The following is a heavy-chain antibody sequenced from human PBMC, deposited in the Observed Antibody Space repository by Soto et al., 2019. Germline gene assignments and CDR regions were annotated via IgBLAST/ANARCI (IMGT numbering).Heavy chain of an antibody. CDR2: INPNSGGT. D-gene: IGHD2-8*01. CDR1: GSTFTGYY. J-gene: IGHJ6*02. CDR3: ARGVGPDCTNGVCALYYYYYYGMDV. Sequence: ASVKVSCKASGSTFTGYYMHWVRQAPGQGLEWMGWINPNSGGTNYAQKFQGRVTMTRDTSISTAYMELSRLRSDDTAVYYCARGVGPDCTNGVCALYYYYYYGMDVWGQGTTVTVSS. V-gene: IGHV1-2*02.